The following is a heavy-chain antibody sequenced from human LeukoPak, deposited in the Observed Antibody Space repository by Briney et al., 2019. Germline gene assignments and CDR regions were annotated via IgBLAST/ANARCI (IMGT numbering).Heavy chain of an antibody. V-gene: IGHV3-21*01. CDR3: ARDRYGYSGYDS. D-gene: IGHD5-12*01. J-gene: IGHJ5*01. CDR1: GFTFSSYS. Sequence: GGSLRLSCAASGFTFSSYSMNWVRQAPGKGLEWVSSISSSSSDIYYADSVKRRVTISRDNAKNSLYLQMNSLSAEATAVYYCARDRYGYSGYDSWGQGTLVTVSS. CDR2: ISSSSSDI.